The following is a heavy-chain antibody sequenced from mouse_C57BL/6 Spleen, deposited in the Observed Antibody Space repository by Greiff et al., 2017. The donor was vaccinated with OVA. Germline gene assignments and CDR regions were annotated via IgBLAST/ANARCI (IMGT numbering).Heavy chain of an antibody. CDR1: GFNIKDYY. Sequence: VQLQQSGAELVRPGASVKLSCTASGFNIKDYYMHWVKQRPEQGLEWIGRIDPEDGDTEYAPKFQGKATMTADTSSNTAYLQLSSLTSEDTAVYYCTKAIYYYGSSYGYFDVWGTGTTVTVSS. V-gene: IGHV14-1*01. D-gene: IGHD1-1*01. CDR3: TKAIYYYGSSYGYFDV. J-gene: IGHJ1*03. CDR2: IDPEDGDT.